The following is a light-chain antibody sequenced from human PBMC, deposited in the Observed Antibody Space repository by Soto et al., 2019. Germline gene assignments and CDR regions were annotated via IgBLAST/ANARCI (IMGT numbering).Light chain of an antibody. J-gene: IGLJ1*01. V-gene: IGLV2-8*01. Sequence: QSALTQPPSASGSPGQSVTISCSGTSSDVGTYNHVSWYQQHPGKAPKLMIYEVSTRPSGVPDRFSGSKSGNTASLTVSGLQAEEEADYYCSSYADSNNYVFGTGTKVTVL. CDR3: SSYADSNNYV. CDR2: EVS. CDR1: SSDVGTYNH.